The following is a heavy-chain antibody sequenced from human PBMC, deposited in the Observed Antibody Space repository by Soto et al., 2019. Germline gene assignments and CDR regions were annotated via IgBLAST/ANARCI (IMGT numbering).Heavy chain of an antibody. D-gene: IGHD3-3*01. Sequence: TLSLTCTVSGGPINTGDYYWTWIRQPRGKGLEWIGYIYYSGTTYYNPSLKSRVSLSLDTSKNHFSLRLTSVTAADTAVYYCARGVDFEGFSPYGMDVWGQGTTVTVSS. CDR2: IYYSGTT. V-gene: IGHV4-30-4*01. CDR1: GGPINTGDYY. J-gene: IGHJ6*02. CDR3: ARGVDFEGFSPYGMDV.